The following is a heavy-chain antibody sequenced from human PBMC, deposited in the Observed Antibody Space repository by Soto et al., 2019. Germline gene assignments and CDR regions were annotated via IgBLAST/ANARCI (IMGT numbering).Heavy chain of an antibody. D-gene: IGHD6-13*01. CDR1: GGTFSSYA. V-gene: IGHV1-69*06. CDR3: ARDPIAAAGSYYYYGMDV. CDR2: IIPIFGTA. Sequence: ASVKVSCKASGGTFSSYAISWVRQAPGQGLEWMGGIIPIFGTANYAQKFQGRVTITADKSTSTAYMELSSLRSEDTAVYCCARDPIAAAGSYYYYGMDVWGQGTTVTVSS. J-gene: IGHJ6*02.